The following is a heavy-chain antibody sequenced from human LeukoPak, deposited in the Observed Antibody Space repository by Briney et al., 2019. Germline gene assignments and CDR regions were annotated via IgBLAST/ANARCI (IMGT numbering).Heavy chain of an antibody. J-gene: IGHJ4*02. CDR2: IYTSGST. Sequence: SETLSLTCTVSGYSISSGYYWSWIRQPAGKGLEWIGRIYTSGSTDYNPSLKSRVTISVDTSKNQFSLKLSSVTAADTAVYYCARCSGMATIDYWGQGTLVTVSS. V-gene: IGHV4-38-2*02. CDR1: GYSISSGYY. CDR3: ARCSGMATIDY. D-gene: IGHD5-24*01.